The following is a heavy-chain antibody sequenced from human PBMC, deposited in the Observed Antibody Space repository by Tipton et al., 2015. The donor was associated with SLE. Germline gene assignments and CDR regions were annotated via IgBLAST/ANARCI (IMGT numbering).Heavy chain of an antibody. CDR1: GFTFSSYA. V-gene: IGHV3-23*01. D-gene: IGHD6-13*01. J-gene: IGHJ5*02. CDR3: ARDLGIAAAGSGWFDP. CDR2: ISGSGGST. Sequence: GSLRLSCAASGFTFSSYAMSWVRQAPGKGLEWVSAISGSGGSTYYADSAKGRFTISRDNSKNTLYLQMDSLRAEDTAVYYCARDLGIAAAGSGWFDPWGQGTLVTVSS.